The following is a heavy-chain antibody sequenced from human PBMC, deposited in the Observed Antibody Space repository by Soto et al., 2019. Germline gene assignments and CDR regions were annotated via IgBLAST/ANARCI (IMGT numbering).Heavy chain of an antibody. V-gene: IGHV1-69*04. CDR2: IIPILGIA. CDR3: ARDVSYCSGGSCYSDWFDP. J-gene: IGHJ5*02. Sequence: SVKVSCKASGGTFSSYTISWVRQAPGQGREWMGRIIPILGIANYAQKFQGRVTITADKSTSTAYMELSSLRSEDTAVYYCARDVSYCSGGSCYSDWFDPWGQRTLVTVSS. CDR1: GGTFSSYT. D-gene: IGHD2-15*01.